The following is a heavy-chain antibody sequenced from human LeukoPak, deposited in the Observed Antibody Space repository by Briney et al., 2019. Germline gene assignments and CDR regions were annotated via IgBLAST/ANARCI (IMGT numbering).Heavy chain of an antibody. V-gene: IGHV4-59*01. Sequence: PSETLSLTCTVSGGSISSYYWSWIRQPPGKGLEWIGYIYYSGSTNYNPSLKSRVTISVDTSKNEFFLKLNSVTAADTAVYYCARGASEYSYGFSLSSRYMDVWGKGTTVTVSS. CDR2: IYYSGST. CDR1: GGSISSYY. D-gene: IGHD5-18*01. CDR3: ARGASEYSYGFSLSSRYMDV. J-gene: IGHJ6*03.